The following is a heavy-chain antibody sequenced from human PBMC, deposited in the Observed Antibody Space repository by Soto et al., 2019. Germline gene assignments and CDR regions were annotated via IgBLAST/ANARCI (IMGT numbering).Heavy chain of an antibody. D-gene: IGHD6-19*01. CDR1: GYAFTSYG. Sequence: ASVKVSCKASGYAFTSYGISWVRQAPGQGLEWMGWISAYNGNTNYAQKLQGRVTMTTDTSTSTAYMELMSLRSDDTAVYFCARDSQNMRSSGWLNYFVYWGQGTLVAFSS. J-gene: IGHJ4*02. CDR3: ARDSQNMRSSGWLNYFVY. CDR2: ISAYNGNT. V-gene: IGHV1-18*04.